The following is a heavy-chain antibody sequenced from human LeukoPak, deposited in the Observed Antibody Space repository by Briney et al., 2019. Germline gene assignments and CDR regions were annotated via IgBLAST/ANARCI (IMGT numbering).Heavy chain of an antibody. CDR2: IYYSGNT. D-gene: IGHD3-3*01. CDR3: ARVYGVVITYYYYMDV. Sequence: SETLSLTCTVSGASINSYYWSWIRQPPGKGLEWIAYIYYSGNTNKNSSLKSRVTISVDTSKNQFSLKLSSVTAADTAVYYCARVYGVVITYYYYMDVWGKGTTVTVSS. V-gene: IGHV4-59*08. CDR1: GASINSYY. J-gene: IGHJ6*03.